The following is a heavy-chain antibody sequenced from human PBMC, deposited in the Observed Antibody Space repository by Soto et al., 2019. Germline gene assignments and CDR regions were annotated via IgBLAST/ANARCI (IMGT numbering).Heavy chain of an antibody. J-gene: IGHJ4*02. D-gene: IGHD3-16*01. CDR2: ISYDGSNK. V-gene: IGHV3-30-3*01. CDR1: GFTFSSYA. Sequence: QVQLVESGGGVVQPGRSLRLSCAASGFTFSSYAMHWVRQAPGKGLEWVTLISYDGSNKYYADSVKGRFTISRDNSKNTLYLQMNSLRAEDTALYYCAREGEGLDYWGQGTLVTVSS. CDR3: AREGEGLDY.